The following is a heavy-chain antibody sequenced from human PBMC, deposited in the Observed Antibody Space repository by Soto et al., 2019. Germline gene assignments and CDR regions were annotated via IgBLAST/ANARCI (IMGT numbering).Heavy chain of an antibody. Sequence: SLKVSCKASGYTFTSYGISWVRQAPGQGLELMGGVIPIFGTANYAQKFQGRVTITAEESTSTAYMELSSARSEDTAVYYCARDSFSGDYFDYWGQGTLVTVSS. D-gene: IGHD3-10*01. CDR2: VIPIFGTA. V-gene: IGHV1-69*13. CDR3: ARDSFSGDYFDY. CDR1: GYTFTSYG. J-gene: IGHJ4*02.